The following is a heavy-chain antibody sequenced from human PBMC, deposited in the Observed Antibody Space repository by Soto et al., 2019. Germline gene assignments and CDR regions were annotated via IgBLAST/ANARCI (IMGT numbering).Heavy chain of an antibody. CDR1: GGSISSYY. J-gene: IGHJ2*01. Sequence: SETLSLTCTVSGGSISSYYWSWIRQPPGKGLEWIGYIYYSGSTNYNPSLKSRVTISVDTSKNQFSLKLSSVTAADTAVYYCARRSYYDSSGNWYFDLWGRGTLVTVSS. D-gene: IGHD3-22*01. CDR3: ARRSYYDSSGNWYFDL. V-gene: IGHV4-59*08. CDR2: IYYSGST.